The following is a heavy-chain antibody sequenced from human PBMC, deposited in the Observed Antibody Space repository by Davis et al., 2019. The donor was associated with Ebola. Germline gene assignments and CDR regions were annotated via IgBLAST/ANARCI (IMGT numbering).Heavy chain of an antibody. V-gene: IGHV1-18*01. J-gene: IGHJ4*02. D-gene: IGHD6-6*01. Sequence: ASVKVSCKASGYTFTSYGISWVRQAPGQGLEWMGWISAYNGNTNHAQKLQGRVTMTTDTSTSTVYMELRSLRSDETALYYCARPKLGVGPLDYWGQGTLVTVSS. CDR2: ISAYNGNT. CDR1: GYTFTSYG. CDR3: ARPKLGVGPLDY.